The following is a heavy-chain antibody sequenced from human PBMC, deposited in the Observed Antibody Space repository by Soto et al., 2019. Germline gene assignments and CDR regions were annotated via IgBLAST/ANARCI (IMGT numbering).Heavy chain of an antibody. D-gene: IGHD4-4*01. CDR3: ASETSNYVLRGEDY. Sequence: QVQLVQSGAEVKKPGSSVKVSCKASGGTFSSYTISWVRQAPGQGLEWMGRIIPILGIANYAQKFQGRVTITADKSTSTAYMELSSLRSEDTAVYYCASETSNYVLRGEDYWGQGTLVTVSS. J-gene: IGHJ4*02. CDR2: IIPILGIA. V-gene: IGHV1-69*02. CDR1: GGTFSSYT.